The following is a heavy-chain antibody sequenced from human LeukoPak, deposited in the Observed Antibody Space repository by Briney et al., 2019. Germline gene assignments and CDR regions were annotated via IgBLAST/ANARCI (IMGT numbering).Heavy chain of an antibody. CDR2: MNPNSGNT. D-gene: IGHD6-19*01. J-gene: IGHJ6*02. V-gene: IGHV1-8*01. Sequence: ASVKVSCKASGYTFISYDINWVRQATGQGLEWMGWMNPNSGNTGCAQKFQGRVTMTRDTSIGTAYMELSSLRSEDTAVYYCARLSGGINYYYGMDVWGQGTTVTVSS. CDR1: GYTFISYD. CDR3: ARLSGGINYYYGMDV.